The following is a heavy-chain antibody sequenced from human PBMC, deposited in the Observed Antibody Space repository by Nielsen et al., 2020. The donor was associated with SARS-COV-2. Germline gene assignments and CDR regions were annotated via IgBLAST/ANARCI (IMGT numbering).Heavy chain of an antibody. V-gene: IGHV1-8*01. CDR3: ASCKGDGKYFDCEGFDY. Sequence: ASVKVSCKASGYTFTTYDFNWVRQATGQGLEWMGWMNPNSANTGYAQKFQGRVTMTRSTSTSTAYMELHSLGSEDTAVYYCASCKGDGKYFDCEGFDYWGQGTLVTVSS. CDR2: MNPNSANT. CDR1: GYTFTTYD. J-gene: IGHJ4*02. D-gene: IGHD3-9*01.